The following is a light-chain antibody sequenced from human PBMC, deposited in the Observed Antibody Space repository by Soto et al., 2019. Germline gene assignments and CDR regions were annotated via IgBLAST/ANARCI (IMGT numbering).Light chain of an antibody. Sequence: DIQMTQSPSTLSGSVGDRVTITCRASQTISSWLAWYQQKPGKAPKLLIYKASSLQSGVPSRFSGSGSGTEFTLTISSLQPDDFATYFCQQYYGYSYTFGQGTRLEIK. J-gene: IGKJ5*01. CDR1: QTISSW. CDR3: QQYYGYSYT. CDR2: KAS. V-gene: IGKV1-5*03.